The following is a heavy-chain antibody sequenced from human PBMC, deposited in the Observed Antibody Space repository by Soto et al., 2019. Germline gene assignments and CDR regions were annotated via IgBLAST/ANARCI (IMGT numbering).Heavy chain of an antibody. V-gene: IGHV1-18*01. D-gene: IGHD6-19*01. Sequence: ASVKVSCKASGYTFTSYGISWVRQAPGQGLEWMGWISAYNGNTNYAQKLQGRVTMTTDTSTSTAYMELRSLRSDDTAVYYCATFLTGIAVAGLDYWGQGTLVTVSS. CDR1: GYTFTSYG. J-gene: IGHJ4*02. CDR3: ATFLTGIAVAGLDY. CDR2: ISAYNGNT.